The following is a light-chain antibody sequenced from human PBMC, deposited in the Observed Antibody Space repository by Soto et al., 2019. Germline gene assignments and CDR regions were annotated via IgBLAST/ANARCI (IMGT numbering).Light chain of an antibody. Sequence: EIVMMQSPGTLSLSPGERAALSCRASQSVSGSYVAWYQQKPGQAPRLLIYGASNRATGIPDRFSGSGSGTDFTLTITRLEPEDFAVYSCQQYGRSPFTFGPGTKVDIK. CDR3: QQYGRSPFT. CDR2: GAS. CDR1: QSVSGSY. J-gene: IGKJ3*01. V-gene: IGKV3-20*01.